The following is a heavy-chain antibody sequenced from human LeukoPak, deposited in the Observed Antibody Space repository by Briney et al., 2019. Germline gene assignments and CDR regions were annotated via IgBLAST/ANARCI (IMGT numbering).Heavy chain of an antibody. CDR2: IYHSGST. CDR1: GYSISSGYY. Sequence: SETLSLTCTVSGYSISSGYYWGWIRQPPGKGLEWIGSIYHSGSTYYNPSLKSRVTISVDTSKNQFSPKLSSVTAADTAVYYCASSGSYFQADYWGQGTLVTVSS. V-gene: IGHV4-38-2*02. CDR3: ASSGSYFQADY. J-gene: IGHJ4*02. D-gene: IGHD3-10*01.